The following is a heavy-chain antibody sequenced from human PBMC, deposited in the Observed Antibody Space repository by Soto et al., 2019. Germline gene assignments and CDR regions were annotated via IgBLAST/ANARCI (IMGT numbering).Heavy chain of an antibody. CDR2: TIPMFGTT. CDR3: TRCGIRYHSIGYYLGIDGMDV. J-gene: IGHJ6*02. V-gene: IGHV1-69*12. CDR1: GGTFNSYA. D-gene: IGHD3-22*01. Sequence: QVQLVQSGAEVKKPESSVRVSCKASGGTFNSYAITWVRQAPGQGLEWMGGTIPMFGTTNYAEKFQGRVTMTADASTNTAYMELSSLGSEDTAVYYCTRCGIRYHSIGYYLGIDGMDVWGQGTTVIVSS.